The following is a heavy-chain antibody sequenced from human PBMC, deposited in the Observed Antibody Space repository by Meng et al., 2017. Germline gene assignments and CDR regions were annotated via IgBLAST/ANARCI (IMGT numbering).Heavy chain of an antibody. J-gene: IGHJ4*02. Sequence: QVQLVRSGAEVKKPGAPVKVACKPSGYSFTAYDIHWLRQAPGQGLEWMGRIDPNSGVTEYAHKFHGRVTVTGDTSISTAYMELRRLTSDATAVYYCARDEDISAAGKLFGDYWGQGTLVTVSS. CDR1: GYSFTAYD. V-gene: IGHV1-2*06. CDR3: ARDEDISAAGKLFGDY. D-gene: IGHD6-13*01. CDR2: IDPNSGVT.